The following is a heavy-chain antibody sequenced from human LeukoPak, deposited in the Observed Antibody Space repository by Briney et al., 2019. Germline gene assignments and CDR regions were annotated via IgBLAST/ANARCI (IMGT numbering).Heavy chain of an antibody. Sequence: PGGSLRLSCAASGFTFSDYYMSWIRQAPGKGLEWVSYTSRSGSSVYYADSMKGRFTISRDNAKNSLYLQVNSLRAEDTAVYYCARGRDWNYVSFPDYWGQGTLVTVSS. CDR2: TSRSGSSV. CDR1: GFTFSDYY. D-gene: IGHD1-7*01. CDR3: ARGRDWNYVSFPDY. V-gene: IGHV3-11*01. J-gene: IGHJ4*02.